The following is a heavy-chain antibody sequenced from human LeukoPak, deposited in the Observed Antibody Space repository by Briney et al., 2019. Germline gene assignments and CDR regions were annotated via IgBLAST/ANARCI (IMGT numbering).Heavy chain of an antibody. CDR1: GFSFSSYW. D-gene: IGHD2/OR15-2a*01. J-gene: IGHJ4*02. CDR2: IKQDGSEK. V-gene: IGHV3-7*01. CDR3: AREGQTFPFDY. Sequence: GGSLRLSCAASGFSFSSYWMTWVRQAPGKGLEWVANIKQDGSEKNYVDSVKGRFTISRDNAKNSLYLQMNSLRAEDTAVYYCAREGQTFPFDYWGQGTLVTVSS.